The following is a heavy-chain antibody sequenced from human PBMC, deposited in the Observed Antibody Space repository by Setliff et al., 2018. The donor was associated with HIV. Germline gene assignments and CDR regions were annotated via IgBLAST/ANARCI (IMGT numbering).Heavy chain of an antibody. V-gene: IGHV1-18*04. J-gene: IGHJ6*03. CDR1: GYTFTDYY. CDR2: ISAYNGNT. CDR3: ARSVAENYYYYYMDV. Sequence: ASVKVSCKASGYTFTDYYIHWVRQAPGQGLEWMGWISAYNGNTNYAQKLQGRVTMTTDTSTSTAYMELRSLRSDDTAVYYCARSVAENYYYYYMDVWGKGTTVTVSS.